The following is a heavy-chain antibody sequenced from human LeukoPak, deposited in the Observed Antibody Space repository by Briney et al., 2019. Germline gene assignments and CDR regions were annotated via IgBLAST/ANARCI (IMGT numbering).Heavy chain of an antibody. D-gene: IGHD5-18*01. CDR2: IGASGDGT. CDR1: DFTFSNYA. Sequence: PGGSLRLSCAASDFTFSNYAMTWVRQAPGKGLEWVSRIGASGDGTFNADSVKGRFTISRDNSKNTLYLQMSSLRADDTAVYYCAKGPVGYTYGPSPLNYWGQGTLVTVSS. J-gene: IGHJ4*02. CDR3: AKGPVGYTYGPSPLNY. V-gene: IGHV3-23*01.